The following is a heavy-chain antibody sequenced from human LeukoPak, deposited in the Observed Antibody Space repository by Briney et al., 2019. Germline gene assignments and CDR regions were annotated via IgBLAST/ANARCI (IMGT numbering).Heavy chain of an antibody. D-gene: IGHD3-22*01. CDR3: AKGPYYYDTTNWFDP. CDR1: GFTFDDYA. CDR2: ISWNSGSI. Sequence: GGSLRLSCAASGFTFDDYAMHWVRHAPGKGLEWVSGISWNSGSIGYADSVKGRFTISRDNAKNSLYLQMNSLRAEDTALYYCAKGPYYYDTTNWFDPWGQGTLVTVSS. V-gene: IGHV3-9*01. J-gene: IGHJ5*02.